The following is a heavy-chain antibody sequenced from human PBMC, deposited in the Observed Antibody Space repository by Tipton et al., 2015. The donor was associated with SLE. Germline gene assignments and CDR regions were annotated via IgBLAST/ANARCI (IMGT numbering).Heavy chain of an antibody. CDR3: ASSFSLWFGEFDAFDI. V-gene: IGHV1-18*01. CDR1: GYTFTSYG. Sequence: QSGAGVKKPGASVKVSCKASGYTFTSYGISWVRQAPGQGLEWMGWISAYNGNTNYAQKLQGRVTMTTDTSTSTAYMELRSLRSDDTAVYYCASSFSLWFGEFDAFDIWGQGTMVTVSS. J-gene: IGHJ3*02. CDR2: ISAYNGNT. D-gene: IGHD3-10*01.